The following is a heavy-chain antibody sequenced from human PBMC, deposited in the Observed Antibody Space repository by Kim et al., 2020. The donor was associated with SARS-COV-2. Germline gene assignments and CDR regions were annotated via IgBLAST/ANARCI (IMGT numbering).Heavy chain of an antibody. D-gene: IGHD3-3*01. CDR2: VSHTGKA. Sequence: SETLSLTCTVSGGSFSDYYWNWIRQTPGKGLEWIGYVSHTGKANYNPPPKSRVTMSVDTSTNQYSLRLSPVTAADTAVYHCACWREDFHALEFWGQG. CDR1: GGSFSDYY. V-gene: IGHV4-59*08. CDR3: ACWREDFHALEF. J-gene: IGHJ3*01.